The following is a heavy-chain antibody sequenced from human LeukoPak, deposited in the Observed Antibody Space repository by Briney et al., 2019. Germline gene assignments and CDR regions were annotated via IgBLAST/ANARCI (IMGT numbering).Heavy chain of an antibody. V-gene: IGHV3-30*18. J-gene: IGHJ3*02. CDR1: GFTFSSYW. Sequence: GGSLRLSCAVSGFTFSSYWMSWVRQAPGKGLEWVEVISYDGSNKYYADSVKGRFTISRDNSKNTLYLQMNSLRAEDTAVYYCAKLQAYSGSYYEAFDIWGQGTMVTVSS. D-gene: IGHD1-26*01. CDR3: AKLQAYSGSYYEAFDI. CDR2: ISYDGSNK.